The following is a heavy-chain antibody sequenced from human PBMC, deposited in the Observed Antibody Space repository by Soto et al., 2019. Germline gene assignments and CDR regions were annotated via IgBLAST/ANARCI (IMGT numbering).Heavy chain of an antibody. D-gene: IGHD3-10*01. CDR2: ISAYNGNT. CDR3: ARVLSVRGVIQFDY. J-gene: IGHJ4*02. CDR1: VYTFTSYG. V-gene: IGHV1-18*01. Sequence: VXSVKVSYKASVYTFTSYGISWVRQAPGQGLEWMGWISAYNGNTNYAQKLQGRVTMTTDTSTSTAYMELRSLRSDDTAVYYCARVLSVRGVIQFDYWGQGTLVTVSS.